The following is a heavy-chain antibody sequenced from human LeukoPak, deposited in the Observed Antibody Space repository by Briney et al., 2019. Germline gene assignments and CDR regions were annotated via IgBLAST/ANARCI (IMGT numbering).Heavy chain of an antibody. CDR1: GGSISSGSYY. CDR2: IYTSGST. Sequence: SETLSLTCTVSGGSISSGSYYCSWIRQPAGKGLEWIGRIYTSGSTNYNPSLKSRVTISVDTSKNQFSLKLSSVTAADTAVYYCAREACSGGSCYSNYWGQGTLVAVSS. D-gene: IGHD2-15*01. V-gene: IGHV4-61*02. J-gene: IGHJ4*02. CDR3: AREACSGGSCYSNY.